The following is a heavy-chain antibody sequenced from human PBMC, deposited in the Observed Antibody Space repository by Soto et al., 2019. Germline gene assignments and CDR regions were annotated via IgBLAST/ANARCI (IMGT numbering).Heavy chain of an antibody. CDR1: GYNLGAYY. CDR3: ARDVGDYYDSSGFNFDP. D-gene: IGHD3-22*01. Sequence: ASVKVSCKASGYNLGAYYMHWVRQAPGQGLEWMGWINPNSGGTNYAQKFQGRVTMTRDTSISTAYMELSRLRSDDTAVYYCARDVGDYYDSSGFNFDPWGQGTLVTVSS. CDR2: INPNSGGT. J-gene: IGHJ5*02. V-gene: IGHV1-2*02.